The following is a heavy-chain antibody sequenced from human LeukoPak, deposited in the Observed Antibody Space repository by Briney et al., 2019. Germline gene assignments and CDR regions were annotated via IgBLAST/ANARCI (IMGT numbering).Heavy chain of an antibody. CDR1: GFIFSNYE. CDR2: ISDRGDHT. V-gene: IGHV3-23*01. D-gene: IGHD3-3*02. J-gene: IGHJ4*02. CDR3: ARHWDY. Sequence: GGSLRLSCAASGFIFSNYEMNWVRQAPGKGLEWVSSISDRGDHTYYAESVKGRFTISRDNSKNTLYLQMNSLRVDDTAVYFCARHWDYWGRGSLVTVSS.